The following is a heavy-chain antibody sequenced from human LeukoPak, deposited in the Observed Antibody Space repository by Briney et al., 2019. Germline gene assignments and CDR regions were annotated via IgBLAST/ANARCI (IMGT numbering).Heavy chain of an antibody. D-gene: IGHD4-17*01. CDR2: ISSSGSTI. V-gene: IGHV3-48*03. Sequence: GGSLRLSCAASGFTFSSYEMNWVRQAPGKGLEWVSYISSSGSTIYYADSVKGRFTISRDNAKNSLYLQMNSLRAEDTAVYYCARGRLRQGWFDPWGRGTLVTVSS. J-gene: IGHJ5*02. CDR3: ARGRLRQGWFDP. CDR1: GFTFSSYE.